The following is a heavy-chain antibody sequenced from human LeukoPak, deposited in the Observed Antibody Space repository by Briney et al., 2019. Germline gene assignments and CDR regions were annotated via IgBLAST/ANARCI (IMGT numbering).Heavy chain of an antibody. D-gene: IGHD1-20*01. CDR1: GFTFSSYA. CDR2: ISYDGSNK. CDR3: AKRSNWNDVDY. J-gene: IGHJ4*02. Sequence: AGGSLRLSCAASGFTFSSYAMSWVRQAPGKGLEWVAVISYDGSNKHYADSVKGRFTISRDNSKNTLYLQMNSLRAEDTAVYYCAKRSNWNDVDYWGQGTLVTVSS. V-gene: IGHV3-30*18.